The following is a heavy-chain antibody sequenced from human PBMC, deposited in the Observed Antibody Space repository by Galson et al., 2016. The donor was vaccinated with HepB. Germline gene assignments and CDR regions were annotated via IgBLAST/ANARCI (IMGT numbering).Heavy chain of an antibody. J-gene: IGHJ4*02. D-gene: IGHD3-22*01. CDR3: ASHDDRSTTFYYDSGGYVDY. CDR2: IFYRGST. CDR1: GGSVSSNNYY. V-gene: IGHV4-39*01. Sequence: SETLSLTCTVSGGSVSSNNYYWGWIRQPPGKGLEWIGNIFYRGSTYYNPSLKSRVTISVDTSKNQFSLKLSSVTAADTAVYYCASHDDRSTTFYYDSGGYVDYWGQGTLVTVSS.